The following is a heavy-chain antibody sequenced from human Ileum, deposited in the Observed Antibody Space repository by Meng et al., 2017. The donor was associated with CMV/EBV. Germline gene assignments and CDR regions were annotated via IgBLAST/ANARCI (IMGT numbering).Heavy chain of an antibody. CDR2: IYDRGAT. D-gene: IGHD2-8*01. CDR1: GSSMSNYY. CDR3: ARGGQGPMVY. J-gene: IGHJ4*01. Sequence: QGQLQESGPGLVKPSETLSLTCTVSGSSMSNYYWSWIRQSPATGLEWIGYIYDRGATSYNPSLKSRVTFSIDMSKNQFSLSLTSVTAADTAIYYCARGGQGPMVYWGQGSLVTVSS. V-gene: IGHV4-59*01.